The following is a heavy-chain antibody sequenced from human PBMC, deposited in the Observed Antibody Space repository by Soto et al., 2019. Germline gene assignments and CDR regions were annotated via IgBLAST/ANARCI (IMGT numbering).Heavy chain of an antibody. V-gene: IGHV4-39*01. D-gene: IGHD6-19*01. J-gene: IGHJ5*02. CDR2: IYYSGCT. Sequence: QLQLQESGPGLVKPSETLSLTCTVSGGSISSSSYYWGWIRQPPGKGLEWIGSIYYSGCTYYNPTLNGQVTISVDTSKNQFSLKLSPVTAADTAVYYCATLQADLLKSFIAVAVLDPRGQGTLVTVST. CDR1: GGSISSSSYY. CDR3: ATLQADLLKSFIAVAVLDP.